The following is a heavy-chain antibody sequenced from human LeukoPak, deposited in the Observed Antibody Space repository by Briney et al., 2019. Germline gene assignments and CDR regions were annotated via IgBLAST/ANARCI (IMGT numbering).Heavy chain of an antibody. D-gene: IGHD2-21*01. J-gene: IGHJ5*02. CDR2: TNPNSGAT. Sequence: ASVKASCKASGYTFSGYYIHWVRQAPGQGLEWMGWTNPNSGATNYAQKFQGRVTMTRDTSISTVFMELSRLRSDDTAVYYCARDPIRFTAFGXXXXPWGQGTLXTVSS. V-gene: IGHV1-2*02. CDR1: GYTFSGYY. CDR3: ARDPIRFTAFGXXXXP.